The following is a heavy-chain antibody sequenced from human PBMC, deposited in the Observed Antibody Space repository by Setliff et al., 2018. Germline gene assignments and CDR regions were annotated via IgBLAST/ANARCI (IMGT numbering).Heavy chain of an antibody. D-gene: IGHD3-16*01. CDR3: ARQRPGGAGAHDY. J-gene: IGHJ4*02. CDR1: DLSISIGYY. CDR2: IYYSGST. V-gene: IGHV4-31*03. Sequence: SETLSLTCTVSDLSISIGYYWGWIRQHPGKGLEWIGYIYYSGSTYYNPSLKSRVTISVDTSKNQFSLKLSSVTAADTAVYYCARQRPGGAGAHDYWGQGTLVTVSS.